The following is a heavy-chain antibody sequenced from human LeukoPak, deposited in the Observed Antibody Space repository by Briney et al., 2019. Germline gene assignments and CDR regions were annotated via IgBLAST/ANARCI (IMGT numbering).Heavy chain of an antibody. Sequence: SETLSLTCTVSGGSISSYYWSWIRQPPGKGPEWIGYIYYSGSTNYNPSLKSRVTISVDTSKNQFSLKLSSVTAADTAVYYCARGSSYRYYFDYWGQRTLVTVSS. V-gene: IGHV4-59*01. CDR1: GGSISSYY. J-gene: IGHJ4*02. CDR3: ARGSSYRYYFDY. CDR2: IYYSGST. D-gene: IGHD5-18*01.